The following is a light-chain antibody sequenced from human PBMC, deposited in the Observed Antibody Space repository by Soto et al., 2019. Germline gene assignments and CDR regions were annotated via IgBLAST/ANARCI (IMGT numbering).Light chain of an antibody. CDR1: QSVNSNY. Sequence: EIVMTQSPGTLSLTLGERATLSCRASQSVNSNYLAWYEQKVGQAPRLLIYGASTRATGIPDRFSGSGSGTAFTLTSSRLDPEDFAVYYCQQYGSTPTTVGQGTKVQIK. CDR3: QQYGSTPTT. V-gene: IGKV3-20*01. CDR2: GAS. J-gene: IGKJ2*01.